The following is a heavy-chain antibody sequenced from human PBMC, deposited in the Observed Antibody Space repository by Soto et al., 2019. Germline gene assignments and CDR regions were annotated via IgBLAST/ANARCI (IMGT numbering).Heavy chain of an antibody. CDR1: GDSVSSNSAA. Sequence: SQTLSLTCAISGDSVSSNSAAWNWIRRSPSRGLEWLGRTYYRSKWYNDYAVSVKSRITINPDTSKNQFSLQLNSVTPEDTAVYYCARVIVGATFGYYYYGMDVWGQGTTVTVSS. J-gene: IGHJ6*02. CDR2: TYYRSKWYN. D-gene: IGHD1-26*01. CDR3: ARVIVGATFGYYYYGMDV. V-gene: IGHV6-1*01.